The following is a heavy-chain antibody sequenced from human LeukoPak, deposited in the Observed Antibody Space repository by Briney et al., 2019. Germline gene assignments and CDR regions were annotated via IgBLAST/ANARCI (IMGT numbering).Heavy chain of an antibody. CDR1: GITLSNYG. CDR3: AKRGVVIRAIIVVGFHKEAYYFDY. CDR2: ISDRGGST. Sequence: GGSLRLSCAVSGITLSNYGMSWVRQAPGKGLEWVAGISDRGGSTNYADSVKGRFTVSRDNPKNTLWLQMNSLRAEDTAAYLCAKRGVVIRAIIVVGFHKEAYYFDYWCRGALVTVSS. D-gene: IGHD2-15*01. V-gene: IGHV3-23*01. J-gene: IGHJ4*02.